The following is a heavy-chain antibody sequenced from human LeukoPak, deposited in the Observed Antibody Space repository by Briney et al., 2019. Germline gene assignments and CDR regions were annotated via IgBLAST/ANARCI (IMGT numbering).Heavy chain of an antibody. J-gene: IGHJ4*02. CDR1: EYSFATYW. V-gene: IGHV5-51*01. D-gene: IGHD2-15*01. CDR2: IFPGDSDT. Sequence: GESLKISCKGSEYSFATYWIGWVRQMPGQGLEWMGIIFPGDSDTRYSPSFQGQVTISANKSISTAYLQWSSLKASDTAIYYCASEYCSGGNCYFDYWGQGTLVTVSS. CDR3: ASEYCSGGNCYFDY.